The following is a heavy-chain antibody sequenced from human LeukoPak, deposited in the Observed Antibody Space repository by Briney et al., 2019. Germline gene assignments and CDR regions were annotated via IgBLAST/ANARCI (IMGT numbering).Heavy chain of an antibody. J-gene: IGHJ4*02. CDR3: ARDSHGIYYYDSSGYYDY. CDR1: GYTFTSYG. V-gene: IGHV1-18*01. CDR2: ISTYSGNT. Sequence: GASVKVSCKTSGYTFTSYGISWVRQAPGQGLEWMGWISTYSGNTNYAQKLQGRVTMTTDTSTSTAYMELRSLRSDDTAVYYCARDSHGIYYYDSSGYYDYWGQGTLVTVSS. D-gene: IGHD3-22*01.